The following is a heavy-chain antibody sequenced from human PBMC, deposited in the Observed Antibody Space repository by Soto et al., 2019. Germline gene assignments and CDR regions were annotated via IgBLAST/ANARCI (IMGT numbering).Heavy chain of an antibody. CDR1: GFTFSSYS. D-gene: IGHD3-10*01. Sequence: EVQLVESGGGLVKPGGSLRLSCAASGFTFSSYSMNWVRQAPGKGLDWVSSISSSSSYIYYADSVKGRFTISRDNAKNSLDLQMHSLRAEDTAVYYCARNPPRTVWFGEPKGDYWGQGTLVTVSS. V-gene: IGHV3-21*01. CDR3: ARNPPRTVWFGEPKGDY. CDR2: ISSSSSYI. J-gene: IGHJ4*02.